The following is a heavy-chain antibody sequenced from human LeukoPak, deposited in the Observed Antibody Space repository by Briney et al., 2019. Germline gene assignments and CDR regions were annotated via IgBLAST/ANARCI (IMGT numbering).Heavy chain of an antibody. V-gene: IGHV4-59*01. Sequence: SETLSLTCTVSGGSISSYYWSWIRQPPGKGLEWIGYIYYSGTTNYNPSLKSRVTISVDTSKNQFSLKLSSVTAADTAVYYCARSSTTVTSIDYWGQGTLVTVSS. CDR2: IYYSGTT. CDR1: GGSISSYY. D-gene: IGHD4-17*01. CDR3: ARSSTTVTSIDY. J-gene: IGHJ4*02.